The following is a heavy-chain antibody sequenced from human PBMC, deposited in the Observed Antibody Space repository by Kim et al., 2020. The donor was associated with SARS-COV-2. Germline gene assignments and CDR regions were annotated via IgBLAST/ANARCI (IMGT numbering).Heavy chain of an antibody. Sequence: GGSLRLSCAASGFTFSSYGMHWVRQAPGKGLEWVAVISYDGSNKYYADSVKGRFTISRDNSKNTLYLQMNSLRAEDTAVYYCAKDLEDTAMVDDVLGGYWGQGTLVTVSS. D-gene: IGHD5-18*01. CDR3: AKDLEDTAMVDDVLGGY. CDR1: GFTFSSYG. J-gene: IGHJ4*02. CDR2: ISYDGSNK. V-gene: IGHV3-30*18.